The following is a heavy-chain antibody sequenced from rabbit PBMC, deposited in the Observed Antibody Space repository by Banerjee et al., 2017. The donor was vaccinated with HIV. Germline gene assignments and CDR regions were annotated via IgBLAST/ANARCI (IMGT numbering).Heavy chain of an antibody. Sequence: QSLEESGGDLVKPGASLTLTCTASGFSFSSNAMCWVRQAPGKGLAWIACIGTTSGYYYARWAKCRFTISKSSATSVTLQMTSLTAADTASYFCAGAPSDDYLYAFTLWGPGTLVTVS. CDR2: IGTTSGY. J-gene: IGHJ4*01. CDR3: AGAPSDDYLYAFTL. D-gene: IGHD6-1*01. V-gene: IGHV1S40*01. CDR1: GFSFSSNA.